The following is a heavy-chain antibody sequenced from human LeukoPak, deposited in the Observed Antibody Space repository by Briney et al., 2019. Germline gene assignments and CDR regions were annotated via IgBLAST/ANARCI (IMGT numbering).Heavy chain of an antibody. V-gene: IGHV3-48*02. J-gene: IGHJ6*02. CDR3: AREEVFWSGYFPSRSMDV. Sequence: GGSLRLSCAASGFTFSSYSMSWVRQAPGKGLEWVSYISSSSSTIYYADSVKGRFTISRDNAKNSLYLQMNSLRDEDTAVYYCAREEVFWSGYFPSRSMDVWGQGTTVTVSS. D-gene: IGHD3-3*01. CDR1: GFTFSSYS. CDR2: ISSSSSTI.